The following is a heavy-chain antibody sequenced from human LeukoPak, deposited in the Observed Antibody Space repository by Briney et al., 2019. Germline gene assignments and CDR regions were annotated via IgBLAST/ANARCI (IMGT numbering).Heavy chain of an antibody. Sequence: GASVKVSCKASGYTFSSYYMHWVRQAPGQGLEWMGIINPSGGTTSYAQKFQGRVTMTEDTSTDTAYMELSSLRSEDTAVYYCARGSVVVVARHPDYYFDYWGQGTLVTVSS. CDR3: ARGSVVVVARHPDYYFDY. J-gene: IGHJ4*02. CDR1: GYTFSSYY. V-gene: IGHV1-46*01. CDR2: INPSGGTT. D-gene: IGHD2-15*01.